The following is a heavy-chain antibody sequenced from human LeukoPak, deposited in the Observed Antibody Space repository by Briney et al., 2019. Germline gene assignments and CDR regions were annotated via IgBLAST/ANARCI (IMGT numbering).Heavy chain of an antibody. D-gene: IGHD3-10*01. Sequence: PGGSLRLSCAASGFTFSSYEMNWVRQAPGKGLEWVSYISSSGSTIYYADSVEGRFTISRDNAKNSLYLQMNSLRAEDTAVYYCAREEVTMVRGVTTPPDYYYGMDVWGQGTTVTVSS. J-gene: IGHJ6*02. CDR3: AREEVTMVRGVTTPPDYYYGMDV. CDR2: ISSSGSTI. V-gene: IGHV3-48*03. CDR1: GFTFSSYE.